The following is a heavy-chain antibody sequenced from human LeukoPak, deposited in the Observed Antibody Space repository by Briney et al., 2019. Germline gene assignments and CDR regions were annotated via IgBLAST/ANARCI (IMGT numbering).Heavy chain of an antibody. Sequence: PGGSLRLSCAASGFTFNNFWMTWVRQAPGRGLEWVAHIKRDGSEKNYLDSVKGRFTISRDNTKNSLYLQMDRLRAEDTAVYYYVRTESSDGSRYRSFDYWGQGTLVSVSS. J-gene: IGHJ4*02. D-gene: IGHD2-15*01. CDR2: IKRDGSEK. V-gene: IGHV3-7*01. CDR1: GFTFNNFW. CDR3: VRTESSDGSRYRSFDY.